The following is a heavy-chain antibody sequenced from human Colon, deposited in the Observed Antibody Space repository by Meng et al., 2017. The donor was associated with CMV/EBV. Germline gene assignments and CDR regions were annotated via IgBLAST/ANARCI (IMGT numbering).Heavy chain of an antibody. CDR1: GYTFTSLD. V-gene: IGHV1-8*01. CDR2: MNPSRGIT. J-gene: IGHJ4*02. CDR3: ARGIEAGLDY. D-gene: IGHD5-12*01. Sequence: CKASGYTFTSLDINWVRQATGQGPEWMGWMNPSRGITAYAQKFQGRVTMTRDTSIDTAYMELTSLKSEDTAIYYCARGIEAGLDYWGQGTLVTVSS.